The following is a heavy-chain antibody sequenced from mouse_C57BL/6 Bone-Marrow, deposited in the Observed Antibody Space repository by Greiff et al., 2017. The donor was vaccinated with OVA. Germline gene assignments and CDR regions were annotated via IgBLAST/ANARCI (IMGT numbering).Heavy chain of an antibody. J-gene: IGHJ3*01. D-gene: IGHD2-5*01. CDR3: ARDQSNSAWFAY. V-gene: IGHV5-4*01. Sequence: EVKLVESGGGLVKPGGSLKLSCAASGFTFSSYAMSWVRQTPEKRLEWVATISDGGSYTYYPDNVKGRFTISRDNAKNNLYLQMSHLKSEDTAMYYCARDQSNSAWFAYWGQGTLVTVSA. CDR1: GFTFSSYA. CDR2: ISDGGSYT.